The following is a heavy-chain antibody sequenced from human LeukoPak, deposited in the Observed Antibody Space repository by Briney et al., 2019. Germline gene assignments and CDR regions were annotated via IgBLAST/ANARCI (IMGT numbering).Heavy chain of an antibody. CDR3: AKDQSRYSSSWYGDDY. Sequence: GGSLRLSCAASGFTFSSYGMSWVRQAPGKGLEWVSGISASSDSIYYTDSVKGRFTISRDNSKNTLYLQMNSLRAEDTAVYYCAKDQSRYSSSWYGDDYWGQGTLVTVSS. CDR1: GFTFSSYG. V-gene: IGHV3-23*01. D-gene: IGHD6-13*01. CDR2: ISASSDSI. J-gene: IGHJ4*02.